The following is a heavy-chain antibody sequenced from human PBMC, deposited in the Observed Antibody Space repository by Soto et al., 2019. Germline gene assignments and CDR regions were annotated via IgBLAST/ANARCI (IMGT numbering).Heavy chain of an antibody. D-gene: IGHD3-10*01. V-gene: IGHV3-33*01. CDR3: AREGSVRVTSGGPLDS. CDR2: IWYDGSNK. J-gene: IGHJ4*02. CDR1: GFTFSSYG. Sequence: QVQLVESGGGVVQPGRSLRLSCAASGFTFSSYGMHWVRQAPGKGLEWVAVIWYDGSNKYHADSVKGRFTISRDNSKNTLYLQMNSLRAEDTAVYYCAREGSVRVTSGGPLDSWGQGTLVTVSS.